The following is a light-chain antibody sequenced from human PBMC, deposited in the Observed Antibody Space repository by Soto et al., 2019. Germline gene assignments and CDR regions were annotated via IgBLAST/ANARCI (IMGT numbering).Light chain of an antibody. CDR1: QSISSY. CDR2: AAS. J-gene: IGKJ2*01. CDR3: QQSYSTPYT. V-gene: IGKV1-39*01. Sequence: DIQMTQSPSSLSASVGDRVTITCRASQSISSYLNWYHQKPGKDPKRLIYAASSLQSGVPSRFSGSGSGTDFSLTITSLQPEDFATYYCQQSYSTPYTFGQGTKLEIK.